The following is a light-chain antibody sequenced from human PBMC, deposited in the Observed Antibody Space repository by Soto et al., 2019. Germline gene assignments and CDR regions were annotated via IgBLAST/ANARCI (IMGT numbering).Light chain of an antibody. CDR2: DVT. CDR3: CSYAGSFNYV. V-gene: IGLV2-11*01. Sequence: QSVLAQPRSVSGSPGQSVTISCTGTSSDVGGYYFVSWYQQHPGKAPKLMIYDVTKRPSGVPDRFSGSKSGNTASLTISGLQAEDEAEYYCCSYAGSFNYVFGTGTRSPS. J-gene: IGLJ1*01. CDR1: SSDVGGYYF.